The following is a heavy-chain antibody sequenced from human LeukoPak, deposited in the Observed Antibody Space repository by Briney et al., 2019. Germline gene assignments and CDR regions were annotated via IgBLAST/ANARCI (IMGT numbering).Heavy chain of an antibody. V-gene: IGHV4-59*01. CDR1: GGSISSYY. CDR3: ARGQGNNFDY. J-gene: IGHJ4*02. Sequence: SETLCLTCTVSGGSISSYYWSWIRQPPGKGLEWIGYIYYSGSTNYNPSLKSRVTISVDTSKNQFSLKLSSVTAADTAVYYCARGQGNNFDYWGQGTLVTVSS. CDR2: IYYSGST.